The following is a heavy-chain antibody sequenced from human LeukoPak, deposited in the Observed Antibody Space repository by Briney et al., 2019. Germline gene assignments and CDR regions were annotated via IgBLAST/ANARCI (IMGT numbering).Heavy chain of an antibody. D-gene: IGHD3-22*01. V-gene: IGHV4-34*01. CDR1: GGSFSGYY. J-gene: IGHJ4*02. CDR3: AIPRASSGYNGCFDY. Sequence: PSETLSLTCAVCGGSFSGYYWSWIRQPPGKGLEWIGDINHSGSTNCNPSLKSRVTISVDTSKNQFSLKLSSVSSADAAVYYCAIPRASSGYNGCFDYWGQGTLVTVSS. CDR2: INHSGST.